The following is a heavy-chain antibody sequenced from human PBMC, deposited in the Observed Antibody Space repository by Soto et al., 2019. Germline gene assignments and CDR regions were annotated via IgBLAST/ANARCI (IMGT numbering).Heavy chain of an antibody. CDR2: IYYSGGT. CDR3: ARLNLGFGVGATSLFDY. D-gene: IGHD1-26*01. Sequence: PSETLSLTCTVSGGSISSSSYYWGWIRQPPGKGLEWIGSIYYSGGTYYNPSLKSRVTISVDTSKNQFSLKLSSVTAADTAVHYCARLNLGFGVGATSLFDYWGQGTLVTVSS. CDR1: GGSISSSSYY. J-gene: IGHJ4*02. V-gene: IGHV4-39*01.